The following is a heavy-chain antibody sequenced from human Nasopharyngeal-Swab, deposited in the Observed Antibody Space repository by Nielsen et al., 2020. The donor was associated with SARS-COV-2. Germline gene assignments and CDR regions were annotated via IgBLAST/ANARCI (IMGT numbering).Heavy chain of an antibody. D-gene: IGHD3-10*01. CDR3: ARDDDPDYYGSGSPDY. CDR2: IYYSGST. CDR1: GGSISSSSYY. J-gene: IGHJ4*02. Sequence: SETLSLTCTVSGGSISSSSYYWGWIRQPPGKGLEWIGSIYYSGSTYYNPSLKSRVTISVDTSKNQFSLKLSSVTAADTAVYYCARDDDPDYYGSGSPDYWGQGTLVTVSS. V-gene: IGHV4-39*07.